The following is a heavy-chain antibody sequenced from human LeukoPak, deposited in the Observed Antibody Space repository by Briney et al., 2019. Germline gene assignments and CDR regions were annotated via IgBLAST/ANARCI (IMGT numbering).Heavy chain of an antibody. D-gene: IGHD1-26*01. V-gene: IGHV3-66*01. Sequence: GESLRLSCAASGFTVSSNYMSWVRQAPGKGLEWVSVIYSGGSTYHADSVKGRFTISRDNSKNTLYLQMNSLRDEDTAVYYCARIVAGGAFDIWGQGTMVTVSS. CDR1: GFTVSSNY. CDR2: IYSGGST. J-gene: IGHJ3*02. CDR3: ARIVAGGAFDI.